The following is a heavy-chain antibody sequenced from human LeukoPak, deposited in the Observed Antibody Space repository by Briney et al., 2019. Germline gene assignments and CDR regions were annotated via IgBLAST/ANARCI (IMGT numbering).Heavy chain of an antibody. CDR3: AREEVEVKSMVAVFLVSENAFDI. CDR2: INHSGST. J-gene: IGHJ3*02. V-gene: IGHV4-34*01. D-gene: IGHD2-15*01. CDR1: GFTFSSYW. Sequence: PGGSLRLSCAASGFTFSSYWMSWVRQAPGKGLEWIGEINHSGSTNYNPSLKSRVTISVDASKNQFSLKLSSVTAADTAVYYCAREEVEVKSMVAVFLVSENAFDIWGQGTMVTVSS.